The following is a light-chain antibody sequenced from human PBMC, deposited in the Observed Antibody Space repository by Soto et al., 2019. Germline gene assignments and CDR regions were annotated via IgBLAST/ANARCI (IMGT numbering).Light chain of an antibody. CDR1: SSNIGAGYD. J-gene: IGLJ1*01. CDR2: GNS. CDR3: QSYDSSLSGVV. V-gene: IGLV1-40*01. Sequence: QSVLTQPPSVSGAPGQRVTISCTGSSSNIGAGYDVHWYQQLPGTAPKLLIYGNSNRPSGVPDRFSGSKSGTSASLAITGLQAEDEDEYYCQSYDSSLSGVVFGTGTELAVL.